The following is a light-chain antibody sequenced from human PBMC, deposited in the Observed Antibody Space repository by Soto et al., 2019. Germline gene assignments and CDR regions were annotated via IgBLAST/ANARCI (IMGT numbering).Light chain of an antibody. J-gene: IGKJ3*01. CDR2: GTF. CDR1: QDIKTY. Sequence: TQSPATLSVSPGERATLSCRASQDIKTYLAWYQQKQGKAPKLLISGTFTLQSGVPSRFNGSGSGTDFTLTISRLQPEDFATYYCQHLNNYPPFTFGPGTKVDLE. CDR3: QHLNNYPPFT. V-gene: IGKV1-9*01.